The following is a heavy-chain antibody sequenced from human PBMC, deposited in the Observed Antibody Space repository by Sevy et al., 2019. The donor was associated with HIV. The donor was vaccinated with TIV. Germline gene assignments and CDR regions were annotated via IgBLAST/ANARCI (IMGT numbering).Heavy chain of an antibody. CDR1: GYTFTSYY. D-gene: IGHD6-6*01. J-gene: IGHJ5*02. V-gene: IGHV1-46*03. Sequence: ASLKVSCKASGYTFTSYYMHWVRQAPGQGLEWMGIINPSGGSTSYAQKFQGRVTMTRDTSTSTVYMELSSLRSEDTAVYYCAREGSSATKNNWFDPWGQGTLVTVSS. CDR3: AREGSSATKNNWFDP. CDR2: INPSGGST.